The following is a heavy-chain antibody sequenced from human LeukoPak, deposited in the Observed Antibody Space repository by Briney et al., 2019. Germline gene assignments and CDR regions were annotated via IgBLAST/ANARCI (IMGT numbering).Heavy chain of an antibody. V-gene: IGHV3-9*01. CDR3: AKDTYSGYRNAFDV. J-gene: IGHJ3*01. CDR1: GFTFDDYA. D-gene: IGHD5-12*01. Sequence: GGSLRLSCAASGFTFDDYAMHWVRQVPGKGLEWVSGSNWNSGAIGYAGSVRGRFTISRDNAKNSLYLQMDSLRAEDTALYYCAKDTYSGYRNAFDVWGQGTMVTVSS. CDR2: SNWNSGAI.